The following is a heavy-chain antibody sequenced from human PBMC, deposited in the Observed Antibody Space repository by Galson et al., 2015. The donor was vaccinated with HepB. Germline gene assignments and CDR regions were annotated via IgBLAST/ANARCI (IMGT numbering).Heavy chain of an antibody. CDR2: IKQDGSEK. Sequence: SLRLSCAASGFTFSSYWMSWVRQAPGKGLEWVANIKQDGSEKYYVDSVKGRLTISRDNAKNSLYLQMNSLRAEDTAVYYCARDLGRGIVVVPAAGFDPWGQGTLVAVSS. V-gene: IGHV3-7*01. D-gene: IGHD2-2*01. J-gene: IGHJ5*02. CDR1: GFTFSSYW. CDR3: ARDLGRGIVVVPAAGFDP.